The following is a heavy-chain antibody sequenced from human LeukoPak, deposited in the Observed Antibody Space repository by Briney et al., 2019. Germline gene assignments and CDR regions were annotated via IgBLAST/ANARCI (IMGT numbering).Heavy chain of an antibody. Sequence: GASVKVSCKASGYTFTSYAMNWVRQAPGQGLEWMGWINPNSGDTNYAQKFRGRVNMTGDTSINTAYLDLSGLRSDDTAIYYCARDGNFDFWGQGTLVTVSS. V-gene: IGHV1-2*02. CDR3: ARDGNFDF. CDR1: GYTFTSYA. J-gene: IGHJ4*02. CDR2: INPNSGDT.